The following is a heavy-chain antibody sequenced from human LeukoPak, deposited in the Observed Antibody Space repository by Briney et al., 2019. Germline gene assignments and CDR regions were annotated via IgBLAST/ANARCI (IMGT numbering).Heavy chain of an antibody. J-gene: IGHJ5*02. CDR3: ARSLRDWFDP. Sequence: PETLSLTCTVSGGSISSYYWSWIRQPPGKGLEWIGYIYYSGSTNYNPSLKSRVTISVDTSKNQFSLKLFSVTAADTAVYYCARSLRDWFDPWGQGTLVTVSS. CDR1: GGSISSYY. CDR2: IYYSGST. V-gene: IGHV4-59*01.